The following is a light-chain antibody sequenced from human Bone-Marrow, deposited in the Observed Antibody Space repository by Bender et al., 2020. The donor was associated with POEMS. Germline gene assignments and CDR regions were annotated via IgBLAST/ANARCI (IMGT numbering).Light chain of an antibody. CDR3: CSYAGSSTR. J-gene: IGLJ1*01. CDR2: EGS. V-gene: IGLV2-23*01. Sequence: QSALTQPASVSGSPGQSITISCTGTSSDVGSYNVVSWYQQHPGKAPQVMIYEGSKRPSGVSHRFSGSKSGNTASLSISGLQTEDEADYYCCSYAGSSTRFGTGTKVTVL. CDR1: SSDVGSYNV.